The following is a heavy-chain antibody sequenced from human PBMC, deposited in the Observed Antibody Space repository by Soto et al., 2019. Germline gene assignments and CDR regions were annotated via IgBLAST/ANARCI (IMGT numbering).Heavy chain of an antibody. Sequence: PGGSLRLSCAASGFTFSSSAMSWVRQAPGKGLEWVSLISVPGGSANYADSVKGRFTISIDNSKNTVYLQMNSLRAEDTAVYYCGGHWYNYWGQGTLVTVSS. CDR3: GGHWYNY. J-gene: IGHJ4*02. CDR2: ISVPGGSA. D-gene: IGHD1-20*01. CDR1: GFTFSSSA. V-gene: IGHV3-23*01.